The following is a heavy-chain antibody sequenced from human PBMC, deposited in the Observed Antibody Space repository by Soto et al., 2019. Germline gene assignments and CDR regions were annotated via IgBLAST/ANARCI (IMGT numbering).Heavy chain of an antibody. J-gene: IGHJ3*02. D-gene: IGHD3-22*01. CDR3: ARIVGITALVHAYDI. Sequence: VASVKGSCKASGYTFTNYVMSWVRQAPGQGLEWMGWISVFNGNTNYAQKLQGRVTMTTDTSTSTAYMELRSLRSDDTAVYYCARIVGITALVHAYDIWGQGTLVTVSS. CDR1: GYTFTNYV. CDR2: ISVFNGNT. V-gene: IGHV1-18*04.